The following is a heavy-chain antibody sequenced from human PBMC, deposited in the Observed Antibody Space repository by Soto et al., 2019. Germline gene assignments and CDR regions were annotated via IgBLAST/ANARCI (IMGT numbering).Heavy chain of an antibody. V-gene: IGHV1-2*04. D-gene: IGHD4-4*01. CDR3: ARSDMTTIPNFGY. Sequence: ASVKVSCKASGYTFTGYYIHWVRQAPGQGLEWMGWINPNSGATNYAQKFQDWVTMTRDTSITTAYMEFSRLRSDDTAVYYCARSDMTTIPNFGYWGQGTLVTVS. CDR1: GYTFTGYY. J-gene: IGHJ4*02. CDR2: INPNSGAT.